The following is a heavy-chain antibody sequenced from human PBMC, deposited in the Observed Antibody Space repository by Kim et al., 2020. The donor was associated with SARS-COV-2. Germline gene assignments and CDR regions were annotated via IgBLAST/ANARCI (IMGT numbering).Heavy chain of an antibody. J-gene: IGHJ5*02. CDR3: ARSGDSSNYANWFDP. Sequence: EAVKGRFTISRDTSKNTLFLQMNGLRTEDTAMYYCARSGDSSNYANWFDPWGRGTLVTVSS. D-gene: IGHD3-22*01. V-gene: IGHV3-30*01.